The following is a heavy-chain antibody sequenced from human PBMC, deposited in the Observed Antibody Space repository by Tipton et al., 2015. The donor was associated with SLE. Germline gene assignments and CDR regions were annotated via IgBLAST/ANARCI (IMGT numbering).Heavy chain of an antibody. CDR1: GFTFSSYA. V-gene: IGHV3-23*03. Sequence: SLRLSCAASGFTFSSYAMSWVRQAPGKGLEWVSVIYSGGSSTYYADSVKGRFTISRDNSKNTLYLQMNSLRAEDTAVYYCAKEGGSYHYYYYMGVWGKGTTVTVSS. D-gene: IGHD1-26*01. J-gene: IGHJ6*03. CDR3: AKEGGSYHYYYYMGV. CDR2: IYSGGSST.